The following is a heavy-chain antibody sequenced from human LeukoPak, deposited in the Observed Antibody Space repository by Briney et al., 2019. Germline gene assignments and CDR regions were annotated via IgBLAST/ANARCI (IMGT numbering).Heavy chain of an antibody. V-gene: IGHV1-69*04. Sequence: SVNVSCKAFGGTFSTFVISWVRQAPGQRPEWMGRIIPIRAIVNYAQKFQGRVTITADTSTSTAYMELSSLTSEDTAVFYCSRDGGGGLYPAYNYYHYYGMDVWGQGTKVTVSS. J-gene: IGHJ6*02. CDR2: IIPIRAIV. CDR3: SRDGGGGLYPAYNYYHYYGMDV. CDR1: GGTFSTFV. D-gene: IGHD2-2*02.